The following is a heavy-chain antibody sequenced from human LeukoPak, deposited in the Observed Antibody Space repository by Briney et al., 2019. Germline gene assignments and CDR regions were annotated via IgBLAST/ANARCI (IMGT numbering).Heavy chain of an antibody. CDR1: GFTFSSYG. CDR3: ASGVGATTSVWFDP. Sequence: GGSLRLSCAASGFTFSSYGMHWVRQAPGKGLEWVAVIWYDGSNKYYADSVKGRFTISRDSSKNTLYLQMNSLRAEDTAVYYCASGVGATTSVWFDPWGQGTLVTVSS. D-gene: IGHD1-26*01. J-gene: IGHJ5*02. CDR2: IWYDGSNK. V-gene: IGHV3-33*01.